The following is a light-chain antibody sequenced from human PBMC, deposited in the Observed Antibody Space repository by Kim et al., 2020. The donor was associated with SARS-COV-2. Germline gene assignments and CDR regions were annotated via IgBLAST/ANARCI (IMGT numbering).Light chain of an antibody. CDR2: DAS. CDR3: QQYDRSPET. V-gene: IGKV3D-20*01. Sequence: EIVLTQSPVTLSLSPGERATLSCGASQSLSSSNLAWYQQKPGLAPRLLIYDASSRATGIPDRFSGSGSGTDFTLTISRLEPEDFAVYYCQQYDRSPETFGQGTKLEI. CDR1: QSLSSSN. J-gene: IGKJ2*01.